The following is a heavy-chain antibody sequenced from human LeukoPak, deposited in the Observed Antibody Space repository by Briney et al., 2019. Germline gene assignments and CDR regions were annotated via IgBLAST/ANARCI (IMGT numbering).Heavy chain of an antibody. J-gene: IGHJ5*02. D-gene: IGHD2-2*02. Sequence: ASVKVSCKASGYTFTSYGISWVRQAPGQGLEWMGWISAYYGNTNYAQKLQGRVTITADESTSTAYMELSSLRSEDTAVYYCARDLIVVVPAAIPPYNWFDPWGQGTLVTVSS. CDR3: ARDLIVVVPAAIPPYNWFDP. V-gene: IGHV1-18*01. CDR2: ISAYYGNT. CDR1: GYTFTSYG.